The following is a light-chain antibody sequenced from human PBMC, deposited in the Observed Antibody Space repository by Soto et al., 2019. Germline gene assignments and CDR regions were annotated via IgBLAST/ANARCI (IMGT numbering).Light chain of an antibody. J-gene: IGKJ2*01. CDR3: QHYNDWPPKQYT. Sequence: EIVMTQSPATLSVSPGERATLSCRASQSVSSNLGWYQQKPGQAPRLLIYDASTRATGIPARFSGSGSGTEFTLTISSLQSEDFAVYYCQHYNDWPPKQYTFGQGTKLEIK. CDR2: DAS. V-gene: IGKV3-15*01. CDR1: QSVSSN.